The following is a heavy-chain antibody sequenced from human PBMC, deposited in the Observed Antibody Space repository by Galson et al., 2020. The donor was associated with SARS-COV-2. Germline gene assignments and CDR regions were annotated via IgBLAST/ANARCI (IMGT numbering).Heavy chain of an antibody. CDR1: GYTFTSYY. CDR2: INPSGGST. J-gene: IGHJ6*02. V-gene: IGHV1-46*01. CDR3: ARDLTTVTTLDYYYGMDV. D-gene: IGHD4-17*01. Sequence: ASVKVSCKASGYTFTSYYMHWVRQAPGQGLEWMGIINPSGGSTSYAQKFQGRVTMTRDTSTSTVYMELSSLRSEDTAVYYCARDLTTVTTLDYYYGMDVWGQGTTVTVSS.